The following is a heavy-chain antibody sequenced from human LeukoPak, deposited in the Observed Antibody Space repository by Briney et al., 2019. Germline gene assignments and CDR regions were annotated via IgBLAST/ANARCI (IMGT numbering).Heavy chain of an antibody. Sequence: GGSLRLSCAASGFSFSIYTMTWVRQAPGMGLQWVSVISGGGSAYYADSVKGRFTISRDNAKNSLYLQMNSLRAEDTAVYYCARGDYGDPWGQGTLVTVSS. J-gene: IGHJ5*02. CDR2: ISGGGSA. CDR1: GFSFSIYT. D-gene: IGHD4-17*01. V-gene: IGHV3-21*01. CDR3: ARGDYGDP.